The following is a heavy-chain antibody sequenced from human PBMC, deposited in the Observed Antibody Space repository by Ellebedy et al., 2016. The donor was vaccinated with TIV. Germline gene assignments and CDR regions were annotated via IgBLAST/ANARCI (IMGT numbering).Heavy chain of an antibody. CDR2: TYPDDSDT. D-gene: IGHD1-1*01. CDR3: ARQSLDGAYYFDY. Sequence: GGSLRLSXEGSGYRFTTYWIGWVRRMPGKGLEWMGITYPDDSDTRYSPSIQGQVTISADKSISTAYLQWSSLKASDTAMYYCARQSLDGAYYFDYWGQGTLVTVTS. V-gene: IGHV5-51*01. J-gene: IGHJ4*02. CDR1: GYRFTTYW.